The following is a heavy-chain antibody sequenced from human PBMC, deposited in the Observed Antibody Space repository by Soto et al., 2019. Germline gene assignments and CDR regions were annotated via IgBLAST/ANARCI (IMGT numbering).Heavy chain of an antibody. J-gene: IGHJ6*02. CDR3: ARDSRDCSSTSCPSAYDYYYYGMDV. D-gene: IGHD2-2*01. CDR2: ISAYNGNT. Sequence: GASVKVSCKASGYTFTSYGISWVRQAPGQGLEWIGWISAYNGNTNYAQKLQGRVTITTDTSTSTAYMELRSLRSDDTAVYYCARDSRDCSSTSCPSAYDYYYYGMDVWGQGTTVTVSS. V-gene: IGHV1-18*04. CDR1: GYTFTSYG.